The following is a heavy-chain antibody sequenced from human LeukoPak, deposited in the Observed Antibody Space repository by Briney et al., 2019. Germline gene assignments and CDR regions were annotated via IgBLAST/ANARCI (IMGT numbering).Heavy chain of an antibody. CDR3: ARAPQGDCSSTSCYGGFDY. J-gene: IGHJ4*02. D-gene: IGHD2-2*01. Sequence: SETLSLTCTVSGGSISSSSYYWGWIRQPPGKGLEWIGSIYYSGSTYYNPSLKSRVTISVDTSKNQFSLKLSSVTAADTAVYYCARAPQGDCSSTSCYGGFDYWGQGTLVTVSS. CDR2: IYYSGST. CDR1: GGSISSSSYY. V-gene: IGHV4-39*07.